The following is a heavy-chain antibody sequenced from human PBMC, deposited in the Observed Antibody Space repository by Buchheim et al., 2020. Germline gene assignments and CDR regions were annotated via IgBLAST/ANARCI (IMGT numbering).Heavy chain of an antibody. D-gene: IGHD3-3*01. Sequence: QVQLVQSGAEVKKPGASVKVSCKASGYTFTSYYMHWVRQAPGQGLEWMGIIKPSGGRTSYAQKCQGRVTMTRDTSTSTFYMELSSLRSEDTAVYYCARAISNYDFWRGGWYFDYWGQGTL. V-gene: IGHV1-46*03. CDR1: GYTFTSYY. CDR3: ARAISNYDFWRGGWYFDY. J-gene: IGHJ4*02. CDR2: IKPSGGRT.